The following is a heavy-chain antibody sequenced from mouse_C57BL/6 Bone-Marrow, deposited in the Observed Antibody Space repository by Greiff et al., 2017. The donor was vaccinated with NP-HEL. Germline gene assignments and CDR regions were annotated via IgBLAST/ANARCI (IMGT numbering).Heavy chain of an antibody. CDR1: GYSFTGYY. J-gene: IGHJ3*01. Sequence: EVQLQQSGPELVKPGASVKISCKASGYSFTGYYMNWVKQSPEKSLEWIGEINPSTGGTTYNQKFKAKATLTVDKSSSTAYMQLKSLTSEDSAVYYCAGHDYDGTFAYWGQGTLVTVSA. V-gene: IGHV1-42*01. CDR3: AGHDYDGTFAY. D-gene: IGHD2-4*01. CDR2: INPSTGGT.